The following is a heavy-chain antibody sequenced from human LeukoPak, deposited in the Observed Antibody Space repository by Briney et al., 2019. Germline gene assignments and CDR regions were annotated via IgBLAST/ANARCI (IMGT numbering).Heavy chain of an antibody. V-gene: IGHV3-21*01. D-gene: IGHD5-18*01. CDR3: ARVSYSYGYAADY. CDR1: GFTFSSYS. J-gene: IGHJ4*02. Sequence: PGGSLRLSCAASGFTFSSYSMNWVRQAPGKGLEWVSSISSSSSYIYYADSVKGRFTISRDNAKNSLYLQMNSLRAEDTAVYYCARVSYSYGYAADYWGQGTLVTVSS. CDR2: ISSSSSYI.